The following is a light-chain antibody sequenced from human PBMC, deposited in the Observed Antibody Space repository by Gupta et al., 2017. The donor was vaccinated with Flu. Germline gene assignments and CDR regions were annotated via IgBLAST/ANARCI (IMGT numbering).Light chain of an antibody. CDR2: DAS. V-gene: IGKV3-15*01. CDR3: QQYNNWPPT. J-gene: IGKJ4*01. Sequence: EIVMTPSPATLSVSPGERATLPCRASQSVSSNLAWYQQKPGQAPRLLIYDASTRATGIPARFSGSGSGTEFTLTISSLQSEDFAVYCCQQYNNWPPTFGGGTKVEIK. CDR1: QSVSSN.